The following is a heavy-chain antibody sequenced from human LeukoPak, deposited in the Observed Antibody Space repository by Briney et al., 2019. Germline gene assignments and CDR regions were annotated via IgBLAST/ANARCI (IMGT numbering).Heavy chain of an antibody. CDR3: ARHDGSNNLDY. Sequence: SETLSLTCTVSGVSITSSSYYWGWIRQPPGKGLEWIGSIYYSGNTYYKPSLKSRVTISVDTSKNQFSLKLSSVTAADTAVYYRARHDGSNNLDYWGQGTLVTVSS. CDR1: GVSITSSSYY. V-gene: IGHV4-39*01. J-gene: IGHJ4*02. CDR2: IYYSGNT. D-gene: IGHD1-14*01.